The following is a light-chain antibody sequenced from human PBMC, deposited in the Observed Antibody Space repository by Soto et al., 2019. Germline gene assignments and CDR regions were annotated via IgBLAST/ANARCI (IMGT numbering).Light chain of an antibody. V-gene: IGKV4-1*01. CDR1: QTVLYSSTNKNY. CDR2: WAS. Sequence: DIVMTQSPDSLAVSLGERATINCKSSQTVLYSSTNKNYLSWHQLKPGQPPKLLIYWASTRESGAPDRFSGSGSGTDFTLTISSLQAEDVAVYYCQQYHSTPYTFGQGTKLEIK. J-gene: IGKJ2*01. CDR3: QQYHSTPYT.